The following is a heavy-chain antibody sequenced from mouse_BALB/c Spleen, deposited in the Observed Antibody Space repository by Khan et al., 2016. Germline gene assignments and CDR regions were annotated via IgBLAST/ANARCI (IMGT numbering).Heavy chain of an antibody. CDR3: ARSEEIYYGSSYDY. V-gene: IGHV3-2*02. J-gene: IGHJ2*01. CDR1: GYSITGDYA. Sequence: EVQLQESGPGLVKPSQSLSLTCTVTGYSITGDYAWNWIRQFPGNKLEWMGYISYSGSTSYNPSLKSRISITRDTSKNQFFLQLNSVTTEDTATYYCARSEEIYYGSSYDYWGQGTTLTVSS. D-gene: IGHD1-1*01. CDR2: ISYSGST.